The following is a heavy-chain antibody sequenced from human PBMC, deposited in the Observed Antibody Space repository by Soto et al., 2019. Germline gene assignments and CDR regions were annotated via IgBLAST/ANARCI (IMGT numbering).Heavy chain of an antibody. J-gene: IGHJ4*02. CDR3: FRGGVTSRTFDY. D-gene: IGHD3-16*01. CDR1: GYIIKNYW. V-gene: IGHV5-51*01. Sequence: PGESLKIYCKASGYIIKNYWLGWVRQMPGQGLEWMGIIFPDDSDTRYRPSFQGHVTISVDKSISTAYVQWSSLKASDSAIYYCFRGGVTSRTFDYWGQGTLVTVSS. CDR2: IFPDDSDT.